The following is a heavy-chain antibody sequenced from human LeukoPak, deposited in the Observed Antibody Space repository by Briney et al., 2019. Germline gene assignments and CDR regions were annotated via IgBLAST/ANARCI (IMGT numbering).Heavy chain of an antibody. CDR1: GFTFDNYA. Sequence: PGGSLRLSCAASGFTFDNYAMNWVPQVPGKGLEWISLISWNSGTIGYADSVKGRFTISRDNASNFLYLQMNSLRAEDTALYYCARAYKDRSLAGKKEFFQHWGQGTLVTVSS. CDR2: ISWNSGTI. V-gene: IGHV3-9*01. CDR3: ARAYKDRSLAGKKEFFQH. J-gene: IGHJ1*01. D-gene: IGHD6-19*01.